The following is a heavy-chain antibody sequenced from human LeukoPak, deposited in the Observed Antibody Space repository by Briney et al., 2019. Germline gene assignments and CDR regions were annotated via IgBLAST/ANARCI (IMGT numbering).Heavy chain of an antibody. J-gene: IGHJ6*03. CDR2: IQWNDDST. CDR3: ARKLANLGYYYMDV. D-gene: IGHD3-3*02. V-gene: IGHV3-20*04. CDR1: GFTFDDYG. Sequence: PGGSLRLSCAASGFTFDDYGMSWVRQAPGKGLEWVSSIQWNDDSTGYADSVKGRFTISRDNAKNTLYLQMNSLRAEDTAVYYCARKLANLGYYYMDVWGKGTTVTVSS.